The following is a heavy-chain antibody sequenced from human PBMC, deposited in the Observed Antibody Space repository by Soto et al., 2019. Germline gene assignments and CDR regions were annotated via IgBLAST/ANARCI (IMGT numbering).Heavy chain of an antibody. V-gene: IGHV4-34*01. CDR2: INHSGST. J-gene: IGHJ6*02. D-gene: IGHD3-3*01. CDR3: ARSQHYDFWSGPHYYYGMDV. Sequence: PSETLSLTCAVYGGSFSGYYWSWIRQPPGKGLEWIGEINHSGSTNYNPSLKSRVTISVDTSKNQFSLKLSSVTAADTAVYYCARSQHYDFWSGPHYYYGMDVWGQGTTATVS. CDR1: GGSFSGYY.